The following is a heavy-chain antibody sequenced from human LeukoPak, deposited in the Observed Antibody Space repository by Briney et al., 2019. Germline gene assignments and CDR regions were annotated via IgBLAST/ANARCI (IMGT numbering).Heavy chain of an antibody. CDR2: ICTSGST. Sequence: PSETLSLTCTVSGGSISSGSYYWSWIRQPAGKGLEWIERICTSGSTNYNPSLKSRLTISVDTSKNQFSLKLSSVTAADTAVYYCARGNAYDSNEKLPYYYYYMDVWGKGTTVTISS. D-gene: IGHD3-22*01. CDR3: ARGNAYDSNEKLPYYYYYMDV. J-gene: IGHJ6*03. V-gene: IGHV4-61*02. CDR1: GGSISSGSYY.